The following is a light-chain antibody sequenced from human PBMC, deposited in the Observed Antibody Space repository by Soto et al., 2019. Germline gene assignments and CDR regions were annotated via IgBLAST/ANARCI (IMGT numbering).Light chain of an antibody. CDR3: SSYTSSSTVV. V-gene: IGLV2-14*01. Sequence: QSALTQPASVSGSPGHSITISCTGTSSDVGGYNYVSWYQQHPGKAPKLMIYEVSNRPSGVSNRFSGSKSGNTDYLTISGLQAEDEADYYCSSYTSSSTVVFGGGTKPTVL. CDR2: EVS. CDR1: SSDVGGYNY. J-gene: IGLJ2*01.